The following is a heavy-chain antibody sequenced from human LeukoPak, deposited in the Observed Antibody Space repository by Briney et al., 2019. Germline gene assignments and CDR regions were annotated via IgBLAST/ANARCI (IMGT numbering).Heavy chain of an antibody. CDR1: GYSFTSYW. J-gene: IGHJ4*02. D-gene: IGHD2-2*01. V-gene: IGHV5-51*01. Sequence: RPGESLKISCQGSGYSFTSYWIGWVRQMPGKGLEWMGIIYPGDSDTRYSPSFQGQVTISADKSISTAYLQWSSLKASDTAMYYCARQQGVGYCSSTSCEFDYWGQGTLVTVSS. CDR2: IYPGDSDT. CDR3: ARQQGVGYCSSTSCEFDY.